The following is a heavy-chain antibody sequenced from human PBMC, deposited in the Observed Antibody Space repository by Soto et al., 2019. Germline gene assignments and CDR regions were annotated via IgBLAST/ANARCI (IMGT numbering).Heavy chain of an antibody. CDR2: IYPGDSDT. D-gene: IGHD2-21*02. V-gene: IGHV5-51*01. Sequence: GESLKISCKGSGYTFATYWIGWVRQTPGKGLEWMGIIYPGDSDTRYSPSFQGQVTISADKSISTAYLQWTSLKASDTAMYYCARQTPLVTVFDYWCQGTPVTVSS. CDR1: GYTFATYW. CDR3: ARQTPLVTVFDY. J-gene: IGHJ4*02.